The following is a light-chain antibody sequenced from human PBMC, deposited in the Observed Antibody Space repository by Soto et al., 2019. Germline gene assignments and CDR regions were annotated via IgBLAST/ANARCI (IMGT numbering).Light chain of an antibody. V-gene: IGLV1-51*01. Sequence: QSVLTQPPSVSAAPGQKVTISCSGSNSNIGDHGVSWYKQVPGTAPKLLISDDNKRPSGIPDRFSGSKSGTSATLGITGLQTGDEADYYCGTWDSSLSAGVFGGGTKLTVL. J-gene: IGLJ3*02. CDR1: NSNIGDHG. CDR2: DDN. CDR3: GTWDSSLSAGV.